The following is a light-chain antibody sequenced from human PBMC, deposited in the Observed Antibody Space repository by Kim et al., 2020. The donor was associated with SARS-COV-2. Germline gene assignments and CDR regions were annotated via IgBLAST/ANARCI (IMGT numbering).Light chain of an antibody. V-gene: IGKV1-39*01. CDR3: QQSYSTPIT. Sequence: ESVGDRGTITRRASQSISSYLMWYQQKPGKAPKLLIYAASSLQSGVPSRFSGSGSGTDFTLTISSLQPEDFATYYCQQSYSTPITFGQGTRLEIK. J-gene: IGKJ5*01. CDR2: AAS. CDR1: QSISSY.